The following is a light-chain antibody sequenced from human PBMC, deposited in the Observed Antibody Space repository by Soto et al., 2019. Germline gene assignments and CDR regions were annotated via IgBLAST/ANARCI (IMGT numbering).Light chain of an antibody. CDR2: GAS. CDR1: QSVSSNY. V-gene: IGKV3-20*01. CDR3: QQYDSSSGFT. Sequence: EIVLTQSPGTLSLSPGERGTLSCRASQSVSSNYLAWYQQKPGQAPRLLIYGASSRATGIPDRFSGSGSGTDFTLTISRLEPEDFAVYYCQQYDSSSGFTFGPGTKVDIK. J-gene: IGKJ3*01.